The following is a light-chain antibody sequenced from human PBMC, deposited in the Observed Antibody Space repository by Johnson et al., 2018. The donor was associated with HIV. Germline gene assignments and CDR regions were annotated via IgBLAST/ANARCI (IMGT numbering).Light chain of an antibody. Sequence: QSVLTQSPSVSAAPGQKVTISCSGSSSNIGNNYVSWYQQLPGTAPKLLIYENNKRPSGIPDRFSGSKSGTSATLGITGLQTGDEADHYCGTWDSSLSAYVFGTGTKVTVL. CDR1: SSNIGNNY. CDR2: ENN. V-gene: IGLV1-51*02. CDR3: GTWDSSLSAYV. J-gene: IGLJ1*01.